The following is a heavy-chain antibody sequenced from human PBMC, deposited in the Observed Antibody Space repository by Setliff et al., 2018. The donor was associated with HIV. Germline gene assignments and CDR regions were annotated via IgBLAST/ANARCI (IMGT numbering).Heavy chain of an antibody. V-gene: IGHV1-69*13. Sequence: SVKVSCKASGFTFNHYALSWVRQAPGQRPEWMGGTNPQSDTANYAQRFQGRVTITADHSTTTTYMELTSLRADDTAVYYCALPYCSGGNCWSSASLPPAGWFDPWGQGTLVTVSS. CDR3: ALPYCSGGNCWSSASLPPAGWFDP. CDR1: GFTFNHYA. J-gene: IGHJ5*02. CDR2: TNPQSDTA. D-gene: IGHD2-15*01.